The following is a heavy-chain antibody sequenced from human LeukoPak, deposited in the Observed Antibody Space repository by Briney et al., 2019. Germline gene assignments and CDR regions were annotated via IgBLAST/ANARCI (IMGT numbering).Heavy chain of an antibody. J-gene: IGHJ4*02. CDR3: ARDHTYSNPDY. CDR2: IIPILGIA. D-gene: IGHD4-11*01. Sequence: SVKVSCKASGGTFSSYAISWVRQAPGQGLEWMGRIIPILGIANYAQKFQGRVTITADKSTSTAYMDLSSLRSEDTAVYYCARDHTYSNPDYWGQGTLVTVSS. CDR1: GGTFSSYA. V-gene: IGHV1-69*04.